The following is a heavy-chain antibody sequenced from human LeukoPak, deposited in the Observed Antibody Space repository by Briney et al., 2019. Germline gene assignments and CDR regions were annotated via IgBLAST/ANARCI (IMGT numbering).Heavy chain of an antibody. CDR1: GFTVSSNY. V-gene: IGHV4-59*05. Sequence: GSLRLSCAASGFTVSSNYMSWVRQAPGKGLEWIGSIYYSGSTYYNPSLKSRVTISVDTSKNQFSLKLSSVTAADTAVYYCASLGYDPSSSSPYAFDYWGQGTLVTVSS. CDR3: ASLGYDPSSSSPYAFDY. CDR2: IYYSGST. D-gene: IGHD6-6*01. J-gene: IGHJ4*02.